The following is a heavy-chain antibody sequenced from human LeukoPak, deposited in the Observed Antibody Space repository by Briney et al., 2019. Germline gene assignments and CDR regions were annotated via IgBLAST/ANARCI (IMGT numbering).Heavy chain of an antibody. CDR3: ARGYYDSSGYYGYYFDY. CDR1: GGSISSYY. J-gene: IGHJ4*02. Sequence: SETLSLTCTVSGGSISSYYWSWIRQPPGKGLEWIGYIYYSGSTNYNPSLKSRVTISVDTSKNQFSLKLSSVTAADTAVYYCARGYYDSSGYYGYYFDYWGQGTLVTVSS. D-gene: IGHD3-22*01. CDR2: IYYSGST. V-gene: IGHV4-59*01.